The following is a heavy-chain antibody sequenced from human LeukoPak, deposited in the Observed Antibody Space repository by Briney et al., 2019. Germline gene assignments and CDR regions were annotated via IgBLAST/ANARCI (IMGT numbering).Heavy chain of an antibody. J-gene: IGHJ4*02. CDR3: ARSSEYSSGWSLFDY. Sequence: GGSLRLSCAASGFTVSSNYMSWVRQAPGKGXXXXXXIYXGXXXXXAXXXXXRXXXXRDNSKNTLYLQMNSLRAEDTAVYYCARSSEYSSGWSLFDYWGQGTLVTVSS. D-gene: IGHD6-19*01. CDR1: GFTVSSNY. CDR2: IYXGXXX. V-gene: IGHV3-53*01.